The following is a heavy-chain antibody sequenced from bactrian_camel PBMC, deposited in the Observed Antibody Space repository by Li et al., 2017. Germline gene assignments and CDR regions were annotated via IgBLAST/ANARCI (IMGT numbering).Heavy chain of an antibody. D-gene: IGHD3*01. J-gene: IGHJ4*01. V-gene: IGHV3-2*01. Sequence: QVQLVESGGGLVLPGGSRRLSCAASGFTFGSYYMSWVRQAPGKGLEWVSSIYSDSSNGYYADSVKGRFTISRDNAKNTVYLQMTSLKPEDTAMYYCASNFECPIRGADLWDGMHLGENWGQGTQVTVS. CDR3: ASNFECPIRGADLWDGMHLGEN. CDR2: IYSDSSNG. CDR1: GFTFGSYY.